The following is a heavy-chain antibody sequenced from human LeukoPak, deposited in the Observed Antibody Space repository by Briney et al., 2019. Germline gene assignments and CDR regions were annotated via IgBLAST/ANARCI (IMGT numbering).Heavy chain of an antibody. CDR3: ARRSYFDFWSGSGGNWFDP. V-gene: IGHV4-59*08. Sequence: PSETLSLTCTVSGGSISSYYWSWIRQPPGKGLEWIGYIYYSGSTNYNPSLKRRVTISGDTSKNQFSLKLSSVTAADTAVYYCARRSYFDFWSGSGGNWFDPWGQGTLVTVSS. CDR1: GGSISSYY. D-gene: IGHD3-3*01. CDR2: IYYSGST. J-gene: IGHJ5*02.